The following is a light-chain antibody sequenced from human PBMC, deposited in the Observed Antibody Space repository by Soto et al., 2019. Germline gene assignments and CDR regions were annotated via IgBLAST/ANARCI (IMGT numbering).Light chain of an antibody. Sequence: QSALTQPASVSGSPGQSITISCTGTNSDVGDYNYVSWYQQFPGRAPKLIIYEVRNRPSGVSNRFSGSKSGNTASLTISGLQAEDEADYYCSSYTSINTRVFGSGTKVTVL. J-gene: IGLJ1*01. V-gene: IGLV2-14*01. CDR2: EVR. CDR3: SSYTSINTRV. CDR1: NSDVGDYNY.